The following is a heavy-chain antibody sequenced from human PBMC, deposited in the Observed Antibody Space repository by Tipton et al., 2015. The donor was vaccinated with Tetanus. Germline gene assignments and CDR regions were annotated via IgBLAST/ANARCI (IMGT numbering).Heavy chain of an antibody. CDR3: ARTQPIGWYFDL. CDR1: GGSISSGAYY. D-gene: IGHD1-1*01. J-gene: IGHJ2*01. Sequence: LRLSCTVSGGSISSGAYYWSWIRQHPGKGLEWIGYIYYSGSTFYNPSLKSRVTISVDTSKNQFSLKLSSVTAADTAVYYCARTQPIGWYFDLWGRGTLPTVSS. CDR2: IYYSGST. V-gene: IGHV4-31*02.